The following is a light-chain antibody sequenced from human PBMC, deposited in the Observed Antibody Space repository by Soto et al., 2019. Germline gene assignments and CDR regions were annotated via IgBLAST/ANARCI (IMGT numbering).Light chain of an antibody. CDR2: VNS. J-gene: IGLJ1*01. Sequence: QSVLAQPPSVSGAPGQRFTISCTRSISNIGSCYYLHYYQHLPGTAPKLLIYVNSNRPSWSPGLFSVSTFGTLSSLALTGLQAEDEADYYCQSYDSSLSGYVFGTGTKVTVL. V-gene: IGLV1-40*01. CDR3: QSYDSSLSGYV. CDR1: ISNIGSCYY.